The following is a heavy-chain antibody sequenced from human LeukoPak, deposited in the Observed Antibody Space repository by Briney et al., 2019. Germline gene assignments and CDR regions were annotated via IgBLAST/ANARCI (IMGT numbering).Heavy chain of an antibody. V-gene: IGHV4-61*02. CDR1: GGSISSGNYY. J-gene: IGHJ4*02. CDR3: ARGWELLNY. D-gene: IGHD4-23*01. Sequence: SVTLSLTCSVSGGSISSGNYYWNWIRQPAGKGLDWIGRIHVSGNTNLNPSPKSRVTISVDTSKNQFSLNLRSVTAADTAVYHCARGWELLNYWGRGTLVIVSS. CDR2: IHVSGNT.